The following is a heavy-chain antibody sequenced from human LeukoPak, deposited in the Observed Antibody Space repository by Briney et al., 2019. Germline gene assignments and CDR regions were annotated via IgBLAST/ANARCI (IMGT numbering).Heavy chain of an antibody. V-gene: IGHV3-30*02. CDR3: ANPQEGYGSDY. CDR2: IRYDGSIK. D-gene: IGHD5-24*01. Sequence: GSLRLSCAASGFTFSSYGMHWVRQAPGKGLEWVAFIRYDGSIKSYADSVKGRFTISRDNSKNTLFLQMKSLRAEDTAVYYCANPQEGYGSDYWGQGTLVTVSS. J-gene: IGHJ4*02. CDR1: GFTFSSYG.